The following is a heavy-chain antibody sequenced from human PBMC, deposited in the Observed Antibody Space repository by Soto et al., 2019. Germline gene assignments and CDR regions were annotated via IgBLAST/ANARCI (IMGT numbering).Heavy chain of an antibody. J-gene: IGHJ4*02. Sequence: QVQMEQSGPEVRKPGSSLKVSCKPSGGFLSSFAINWVRQATGQGLEWMGRIIPIVDVANSAQRFQARITFTADKSTGTAYMELSSLRPDATAVYYCARGDSSPWFYFEQWGLGSLVTVSS. CDR1: GGFLSSFA. V-gene: IGHV1-69*04. CDR3: ARGDSSPWFYFEQ. CDR2: IIPIVDVA. D-gene: IGHD6-13*01.